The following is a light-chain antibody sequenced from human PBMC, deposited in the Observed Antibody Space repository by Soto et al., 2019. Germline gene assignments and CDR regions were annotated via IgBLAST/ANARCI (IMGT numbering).Light chain of an antibody. CDR2: GAS. V-gene: IGKV3-20*01. CDR3: QQYGSSPPT. Sequence: EIVLTQSPGTLSLSPGERATLSCRASQSISSSLAWYQQKPGQAPRLLIFGASIRATGIPDKFSGSRSGTDFALTITRLEPEDFAVYSCQQYGSSPPTFGQGTKVDIK. J-gene: IGKJ1*01. CDR1: QSISSS.